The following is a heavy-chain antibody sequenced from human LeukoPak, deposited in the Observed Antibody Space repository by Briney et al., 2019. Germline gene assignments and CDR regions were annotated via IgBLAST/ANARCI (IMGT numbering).Heavy chain of an antibody. CDR2: IFTTGST. Sequence: SETLSLTCSVSGGSINGGSYYWSWIRQSAGKPLEWIGHIFTTGSTSYNPSLRTRVTISEDSSKDQFSLNLKSVTAADTAVYYCARDGFKYFDDYSTLDPYSSYWYFDLWGRGTLVTVSS. CDR3: ARDGFKYFDDYSTLDPYSSYWYFDL. V-gene: IGHV4-61*09. J-gene: IGHJ2*01. D-gene: IGHD4-11*01. CDR1: GGSINGGSYY.